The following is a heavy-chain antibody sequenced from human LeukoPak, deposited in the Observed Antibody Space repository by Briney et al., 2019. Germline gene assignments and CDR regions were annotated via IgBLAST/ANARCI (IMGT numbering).Heavy chain of an antibody. Sequence: GGSLRLSCAASGFTFSSYWMSWVRQAPGKGLEWVANIKQDGSEKYYVDSVKGRFTISRDNAKNSLYLQMNSLRAEDTAVYYCARPGIQPWLSERYYFDYWGQGTLVTVSS. J-gene: IGHJ4*02. D-gene: IGHD5-18*01. V-gene: IGHV3-7*01. CDR3: ARPGIQPWLSERYYFDY. CDR1: GFTFSSYW. CDR2: IKQDGSEK.